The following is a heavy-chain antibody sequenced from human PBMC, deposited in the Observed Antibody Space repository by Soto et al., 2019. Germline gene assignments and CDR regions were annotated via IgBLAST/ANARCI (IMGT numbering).Heavy chain of an antibody. CDR2: ISYDGSNK. D-gene: IGHD7-27*01. Sequence: QVQLVESGGGVVQPGRSLRLSCAASGFTFSSYGMHWVRQAPGKGLEWVAVISYDGSNKYYADSVKGRFTISRDNSKNTLYLQMNRLRAEATAVYYCAKDLLGPGRAYGMDVWGQGTTVTVSS. J-gene: IGHJ6*02. CDR3: AKDLLGPGRAYGMDV. CDR1: GFTFSSYG. V-gene: IGHV3-30*18.